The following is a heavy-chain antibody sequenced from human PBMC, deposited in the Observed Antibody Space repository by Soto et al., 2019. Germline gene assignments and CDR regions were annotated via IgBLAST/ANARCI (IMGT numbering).Heavy chain of an antibody. CDR2: IWYDGSNK. V-gene: IGHV3-33*01. D-gene: IGHD1-1*01. J-gene: IGHJ3*02. CDR1: GFTFSSYG. CDR3: ARDWNDLAFDI. Sequence: QVQLVESGGGVVQPGRSLRLSCAASGFTFSSYGMHWVRQAPGKGLEWVAVIWYDGSNKYYADSVKGRFTISRDNSKNTLYLQMNSLRAEDTAVYYCARDWNDLAFDIWGQGTMVTVSS.